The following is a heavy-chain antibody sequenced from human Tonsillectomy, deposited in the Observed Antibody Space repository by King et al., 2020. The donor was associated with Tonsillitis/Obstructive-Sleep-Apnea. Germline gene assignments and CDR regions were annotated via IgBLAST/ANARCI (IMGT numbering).Heavy chain of an antibody. Sequence: ITLQESGPTLVKPTQTLTLTCTFSGFSLSTSGVGVAWIRQPPGKALEWLALVYWDDDKRYSPSLKSRLTITKDTSKNQAVLKMTNMNPVDTATYYCARQPYSGSYYDHYYYIDVWGKGTTVTVSS. V-gene: IGHV2-5*02. CDR1: GFSLSTSGVG. J-gene: IGHJ6*03. CDR2: VYWDDDK. D-gene: IGHD1-26*01. CDR3: ARQPYSGSYYDHYYYIDV.